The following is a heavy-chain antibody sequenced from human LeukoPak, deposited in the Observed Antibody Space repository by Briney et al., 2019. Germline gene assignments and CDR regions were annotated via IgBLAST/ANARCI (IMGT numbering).Heavy chain of an antibody. CDR3: ARGGARSSAYYYYGMDV. CDR2: IDSSSSTI. D-gene: IGHD6-13*01. Sequence: PGGSLRLSCAASGFDFITYSMHWVRRAPGRGLEWLSYIDSSSSTIYYADSVKGRFTISRDNAKNSLYLQMNSLRAEDAAVFYCARGGARSSAYYYYGMDVWGLGTTVTVSS. V-gene: IGHV3-48*01. J-gene: IGHJ6*02. CDR1: GFDFITYS.